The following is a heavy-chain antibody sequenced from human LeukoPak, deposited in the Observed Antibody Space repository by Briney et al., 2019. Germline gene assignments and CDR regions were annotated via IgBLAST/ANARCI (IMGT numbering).Heavy chain of an antibody. V-gene: IGHV3-30*18. CDR2: LSYDGSEK. J-gene: IGHJ6*02. CDR1: GFTFSSNW. CDR3: AKYGSGSDYYYYGLDV. Sequence: GGSLRLSCAASGFTFSSNWMHWVCQAPGKGLEWVALLSYDGSEKFYADSVKGRFTISRDNSKNTVDLQVNSLRAEDTAVYYCAKYGSGSDYYYYGLDVWGQGTTVTVSS. D-gene: IGHD3-10*01.